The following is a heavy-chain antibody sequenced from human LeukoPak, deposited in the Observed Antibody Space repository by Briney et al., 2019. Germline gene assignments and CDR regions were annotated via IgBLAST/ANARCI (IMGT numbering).Heavy chain of an antibody. V-gene: IGHV3-23*01. CDR2: ISDGGIST. D-gene: IGHD6-6*01. CDR1: GFTFSNYG. CDR3: AKEYTSSGGHFDH. J-gene: IGHJ4*02. Sequence: GESLRLSCAASGFTFSNYGMSWVRQAPGKGLEWVSGISDGGISTYYADSVKGRFTVSRDNSKNTLFLQMNSLRAEDTAVYYCAKEYTSSGGHFDHWGQGTLVTVSS.